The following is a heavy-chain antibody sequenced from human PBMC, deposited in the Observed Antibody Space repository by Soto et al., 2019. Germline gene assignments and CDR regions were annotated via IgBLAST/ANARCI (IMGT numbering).Heavy chain of an antibody. CDR1: GYTFTSYG. V-gene: IGHV1-18*01. CDR2: ISAYNGNT. J-gene: IGHJ5*02. CDR3: ARDREVAWWFDP. Sequence: ASVKVSCKASGYTFTSYGIRWVRQAPGQGLEWMGWISAYNGNTNFAQKLQGRVTMTTDTSTSTAYMELRSLRSDDTAVYYCARDREVAWWFDPWGQGTLVTVSS. D-gene: IGHD3-10*01.